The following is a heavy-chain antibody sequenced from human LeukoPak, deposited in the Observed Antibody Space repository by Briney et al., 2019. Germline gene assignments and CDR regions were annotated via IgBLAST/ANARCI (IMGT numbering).Heavy chain of an antibody. V-gene: IGHV3-30*18. CDR3: AKDWGGATTEYYFDY. CDR2: ISYDGSNK. D-gene: IGHD1-26*01. J-gene: IGHJ4*02. Sequence: GRSLRLSCAASGFTFSSYGMHWVRQAPGKGLVWVAVISYDGSNKYYADSVKGRFTISRDNSKNTLYLQMNSQRAEDTAVYYCAKDWGGATTEYYFDYWGQGTLVTVSS. CDR1: GFTFSSYG.